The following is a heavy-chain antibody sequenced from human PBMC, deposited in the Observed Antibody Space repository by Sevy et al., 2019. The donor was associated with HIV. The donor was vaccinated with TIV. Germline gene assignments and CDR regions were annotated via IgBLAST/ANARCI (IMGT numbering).Heavy chain of an antibody. V-gene: IGHV4-39*01. D-gene: IGHD6-19*01. CDR2: INYSGST. CDR3: AGPILTYNNGWSYYDY. Sequence: SETLSLTCTVSGASISSSGYYWGWIRQPPGKGLEWIASINYSGSTVYNPSLKSRVTISADTSKNQFSLDLNSVTAADTAIYYCAGPILTYNNGWSYYDYWGQGTVVTVS. CDR1: GASISSSGYY. J-gene: IGHJ4*02.